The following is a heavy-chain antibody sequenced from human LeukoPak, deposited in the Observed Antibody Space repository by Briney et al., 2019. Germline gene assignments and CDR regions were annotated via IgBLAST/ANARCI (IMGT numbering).Heavy chain of an antibody. CDR2: INHSGST. Sequence: KPSETLSLTCAVYGGSFSGYYWSWIRQPPGKGLEWIGEINHSGSTNYNPSLKSRVTISVDTSKNQFSLKLSSVTAADTAVYYCARGRRGTTVTTVELGYWGQGTLVTVSS. J-gene: IGHJ4*02. D-gene: IGHD4-17*01. V-gene: IGHV4-34*01. CDR1: GGSFSGYY. CDR3: ARGRRGTTVTTVELGY.